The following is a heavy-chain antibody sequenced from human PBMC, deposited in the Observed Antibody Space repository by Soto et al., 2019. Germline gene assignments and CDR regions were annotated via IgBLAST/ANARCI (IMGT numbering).Heavy chain of an antibody. CDR3: ARDSGLVRYYYCGMDV. V-gene: IGHV4-31*03. D-gene: IGHD6-6*01. CDR1: GGSISSGGYY. J-gene: IGHJ6*02. Sequence: SETLSLTCTVSGGSISSGGYYWSWIRQHPGKGLEWIGYIYYSGSTYYNPSLKSRVTISVDTSKNQFSLKLSSVTAADTAVYYCARDSGLVRYYYCGMDVWGQGTTVTVAS. CDR2: IYYSGST.